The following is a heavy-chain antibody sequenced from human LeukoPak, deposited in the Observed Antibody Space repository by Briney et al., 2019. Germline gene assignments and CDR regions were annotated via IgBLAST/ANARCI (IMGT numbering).Heavy chain of an antibody. D-gene: IGHD4-23*01. CDR1: GYTFTGYY. Sequence: ASVKVSCKASGYTFTGYYMHWVRQAPGQGLEWMGLINPKGTSTIYAEKFQGRIIMTRDMSTTTDYMELSSLKSDDTAVYYCARDNSIHERGWWFDPWGQGTLVTVSS. CDR2: INPKGTST. CDR3: ARDNSIHERGWWFDP. V-gene: IGHV1-46*01. J-gene: IGHJ5*02.